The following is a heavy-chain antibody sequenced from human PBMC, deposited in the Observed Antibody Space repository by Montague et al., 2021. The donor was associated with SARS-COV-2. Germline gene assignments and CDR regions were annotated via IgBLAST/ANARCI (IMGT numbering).Heavy chain of an antibody. Sequence: SETLSLTCSVSGGSISTYYWSWIRQPAGKGLEWIGRIYTSGSTNYNPSLKSRVTISVDTSKNQFSLKLSSVTAADTAVYYCARAKGSRYYYDSSGYYRDRGYYYYYYGMDVWGQGTTVTVSS. J-gene: IGHJ6*02. D-gene: IGHD3-22*01. CDR3: ARAKGSRYYYDSSGYYRDRGYYYYYYGMDV. V-gene: IGHV4-4*07. CDR1: GGSISTYY. CDR2: IYTSGST.